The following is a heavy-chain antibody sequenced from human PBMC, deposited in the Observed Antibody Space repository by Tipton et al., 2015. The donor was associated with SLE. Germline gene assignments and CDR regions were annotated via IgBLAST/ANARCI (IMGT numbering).Heavy chain of an antibody. CDR2: INHSGST. D-gene: IGHD3-10*01. Sequence: TLSLTCAVYGGSFSGYYWSWIRQPPGKGLEWIGEINHSGSTNYNPSLKSRVTISVDTSKNQFSLKLSSVTAAETAVYYCATGLGELFYYYGMDVWGQGTTVTVSS. CDR3: ATGLGELFYYYGMDV. J-gene: IGHJ6*02. CDR1: GGSFSGYY. V-gene: IGHV4-34*01.